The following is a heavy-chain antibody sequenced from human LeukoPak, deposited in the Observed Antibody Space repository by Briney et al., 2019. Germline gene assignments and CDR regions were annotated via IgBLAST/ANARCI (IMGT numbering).Heavy chain of an antibody. CDR3: ARVYGGYSYGSYYYYYYYMDV. D-gene: IGHD5-18*01. CDR2: IKQDGSEK. J-gene: IGHJ6*03. CDR1: GFTFSSYA. V-gene: IGHV3-7*01. Sequence: GGSLRLSCAASGFTFSSYAMNWVRQAPGKGLEWVANIKQDGSEKYYVDSVKGRFTISRDNAKNSLYLQMNSLRAEDTAVYYCARVYGGYSYGSYYYYYYYMDVWGKGTTVTISS.